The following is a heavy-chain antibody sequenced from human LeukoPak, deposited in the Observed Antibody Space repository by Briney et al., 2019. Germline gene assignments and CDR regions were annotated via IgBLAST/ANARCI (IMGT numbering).Heavy chain of an antibody. CDR2: IYTSGST. Sequence: SETLSLTCTVSGGSISSYYWSWIRQPAGKGLEWIGRIYTSGSTNYNPSLKSRVTMSVDTSKDQFSLKLSSVTAGDTAVYNCARQSSPGLELRRAHFDYWGQGTLVTVSS. V-gene: IGHV4-4*07. CDR3: ARQSSPGLELRRAHFDY. J-gene: IGHJ4*02. D-gene: IGHD1-7*01. CDR1: GGSISSYY.